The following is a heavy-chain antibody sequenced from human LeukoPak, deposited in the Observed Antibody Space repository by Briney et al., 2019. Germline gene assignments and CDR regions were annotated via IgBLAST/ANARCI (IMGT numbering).Heavy chain of an antibody. J-gene: IGHJ4*02. CDR2: ISGSGGGT. CDR1: GFIFIGYG. Sequence: GGPLRLSCAAPGFIFIGYGMNWVGQAPGKGLEWVSAISGSGGGTYYSDSVKGRFTISRDNSKNTLYLQMNSLRAEDTAVYYCAKAPRYYYDSSGYPYYFDYWGQGTLVTVSS. D-gene: IGHD3-22*01. V-gene: IGHV3-23*01. CDR3: AKAPRYYYDSSGYPYYFDY.